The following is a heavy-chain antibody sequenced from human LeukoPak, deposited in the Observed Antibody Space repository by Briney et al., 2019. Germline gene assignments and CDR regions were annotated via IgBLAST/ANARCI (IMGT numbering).Heavy chain of an antibody. CDR3: AREDYYDSSGYYGY. CDR1: GFTFSSYT. D-gene: IGHD3-22*01. V-gene: IGHV3-48*04. CDR2: ISSSGSTI. Sequence: GGSLRLSCAASGFTFSSYTMNWVRQAPGKGLEWVSYISSSGSTIYYADSVKGRFTISRDNAKNSLYLQMNSLRAEDTAVYYCAREDYYDSSGYYGYWGQGTLVTVSS. J-gene: IGHJ4*02.